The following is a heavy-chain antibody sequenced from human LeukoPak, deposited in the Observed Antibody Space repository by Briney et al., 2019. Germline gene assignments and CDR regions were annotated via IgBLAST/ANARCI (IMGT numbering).Heavy chain of an antibody. J-gene: IGHJ4*02. D-gene: IGHD6-13*01. Sequence: SETLSLTCTVSGYSISTSYYWGWIRQPPGKGLEWIGSIYHSGNTYYNPSLKSRVTISVDTSKNQFSLKLNSVTAADTAVYYCARVAYSSLSYFDYWGQGTLVTVSS. CDR1: GYSISTSYY. V-gene: IGHV4-38-2*02. CDR3: ARVAYSSLSYFDY. CDR2: IYHSGNT.